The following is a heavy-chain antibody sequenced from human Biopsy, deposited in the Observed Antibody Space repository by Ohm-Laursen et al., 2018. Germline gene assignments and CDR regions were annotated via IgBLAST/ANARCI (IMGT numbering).Heavy chain of an antibody. CDR3: ARHPTGFWFDP. Sequence: SQTLSLTCTVSGGSISSSTTYYWAWLRQPPGKGLGWIGSIYNTETTFYNPSLKSRVTISVDTSTIQFSLKVSSVTAADTALYFCARHPTGFWFDPWGHGTLVTVSS. CDR2: IYNTETT. V-gene: IGHV4-39*01. J-gene: IGHJ5*02. CDR1: GGSISSSTTYY.